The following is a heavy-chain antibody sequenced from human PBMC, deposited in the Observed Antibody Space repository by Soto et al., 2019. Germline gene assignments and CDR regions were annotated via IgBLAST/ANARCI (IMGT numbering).Heavy chain of an antibody. CDR1: GFTFSSYA. J-gene: IGHJ4*02. Sequence: GGSLRLSCAASGFTFSSYAMSWVRQAPGKGLEWVSAISGSGGSTYYADSVKGRCTISRDNSKNTLYLQMNSLRAEDTAVYYCAKAPRRSGWLPYFDYWGQGTLVTVSS. CDR3: AKAPRRSGWLPYFDY. D-gene: IGHD6-19*01. V-gene: IGHV3-23*01. CDR2: ISGSGGST.